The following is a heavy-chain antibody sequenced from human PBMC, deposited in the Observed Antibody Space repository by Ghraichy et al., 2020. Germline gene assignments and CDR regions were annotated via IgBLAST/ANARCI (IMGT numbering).Heavy chain of an antibody. J-gene: IGHJ4*02. Sequence: GGSLRLSCAASGFTFSSYGMHWVRQAPGKGLEWVAVIWYDGSNKYYADSVKGRFTISRDNSKNTLYLQMNSLRAEDTAVYYCARDRGRDGYNTAFDYWGQGTLVTVSS. V-gene: IGHV3-33*01. CDR1: GFTFSSYG. CDR3: ARDRGRDGYNTAFDY. D-gene: IGHD5-24*01. CDR2: IWYDGSNK.